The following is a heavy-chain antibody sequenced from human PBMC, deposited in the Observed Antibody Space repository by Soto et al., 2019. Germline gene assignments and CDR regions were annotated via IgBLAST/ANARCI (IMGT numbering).Heavy chain of an antibody. CDR1: GGTFSSYA. D-gene: IGHD2-15*01. CDR3: AGGPRYCSSCSCYPYYFDC. Sequence: QVQLVQSGAEVKKPGSSVKVSCKASGGTFSSYAISWVRQAPGQGLEWMGGIIAIFGTAKYAQKFQGRVTITADESTSTAYLELSSLRSEDTAVYYGAGGPRYCSSCSCYPYYFDCWGQGTLVTVSS. V-gene: IGHV1-69*12. CDR2: IIAIFGTA. J-gene: IGHJ4*02.